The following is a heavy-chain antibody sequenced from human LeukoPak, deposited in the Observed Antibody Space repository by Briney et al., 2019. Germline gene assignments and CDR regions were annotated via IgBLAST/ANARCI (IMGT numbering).Heavy chain of an antibody. D-gene: IGHD1-26*01. CDR3: ARYSGTYRDY. V-gene: IGHV3-21*01. Sequence: GGSLRRSCAASGFTFSNYNMNWVRQAPGKGLEWVSSTSSGSSYIFYADSVKGRFTISRDNAKNSLYLQMNSLRVEDTALYYCARYSGTYRDYWGQGTLVTVSS. CDR1: GFTFSNYN. CDR2: TSSGSSYI. J-gene: IGHJ4*02.